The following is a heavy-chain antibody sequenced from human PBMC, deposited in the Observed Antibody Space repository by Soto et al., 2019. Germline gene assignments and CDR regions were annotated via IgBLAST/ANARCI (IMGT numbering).Heavy chain of an antibody. CDR3: ARVRITIFGVVTQGYYGMDV. CDR2: IISILGTA. Sequence: QVQLVQSGAEVKKPGSSVKVSCKASGGTFSSYAISWVRQAPGQGLEWMGGIISILGTANYAQKFQGRVTITADKSTSTAYMELSSLRSEDTAVYYCARVRITIFGVVTQGYYGMDVWGQGTTVTVSS. CDR1: GGTFSSYA. V-gene: IGHV1-69*06. J-gene: IGHJ6*02. D-gene: IGHD3-3*01.